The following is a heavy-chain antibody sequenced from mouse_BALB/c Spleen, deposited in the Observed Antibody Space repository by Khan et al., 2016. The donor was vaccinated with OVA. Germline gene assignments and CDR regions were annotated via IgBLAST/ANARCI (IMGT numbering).Heavy chain of an antibody. Sequence: QIQLVQAGPELKKPGETVKISCKASGYTFTNYGMNWVKQAPGKGLKWMGWINTYTGEPTYADDFKGRFAFSLETSASTAYLQINNLKNEDTATYFCPRGDYDVYAMDYWGQGTSVTVSS. J-gene: IGHJ4*01. CDR1: GYTFTNYG. CDR2: INTYTGEP. CDR3: PRGDYDVYAMDY. D-gene: IGHD2-3*01. V-gene: IGHV9-3-1*01.